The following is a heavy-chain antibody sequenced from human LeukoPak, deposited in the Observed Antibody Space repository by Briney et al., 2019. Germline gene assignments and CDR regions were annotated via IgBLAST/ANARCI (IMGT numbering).Heavy chain of an antibody. J-gene: IGHJ6*02. CDR1: GGSISSHF. V-gene: IGHV4-59*08. CDR3: ARWQQLHYYYYGMDV. Sequence: PSETLSLTCTVSGGSISSHFWSWIRQPPGKGLEWIGYIYYSGSTNYNPSLKSRVTISVDTSKNQFSLKLSSVTAADTAVYYCARWQQLHYYYYGMDVWGQGTTVTVSS. D-gene: IGHD5-24*01. CDR2: IYYSGST.